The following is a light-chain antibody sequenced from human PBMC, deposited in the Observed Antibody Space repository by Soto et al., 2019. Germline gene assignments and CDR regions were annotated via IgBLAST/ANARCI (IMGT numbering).Light chain of an antibody. CDR1: SSDVGTYNL. V-gene: IGLV2-23*02. J-gene: IGLJ2*01. CDR2: EVS. Sequence: QSALTQPASVSGSPGQSITISCTGSSSDVGTYNLVSWYQHFPGKAPKLIIFEVSLRPSGVSNRFSGSKSGNTASLTISGLQAEDEADYHCCSHAGSDTHVVFGGGTKVTVL. CDR3: CSHAGSDTHVV.